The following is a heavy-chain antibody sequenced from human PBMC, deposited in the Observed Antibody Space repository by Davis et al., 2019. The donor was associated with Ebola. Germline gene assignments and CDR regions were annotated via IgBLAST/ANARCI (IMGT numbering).Heavy chain of an antibody. V-gene: IGHV3-33*08. CDR1: GFHFSNYA. Sequence: GESLKISCATSGFHFSNYAMHWVRQAPGKGLEWVVDIWFDGNNKFYGDSVKGRFTISRDNSKNTVYLQMNSLRADDTAVYYCARGQRLSEYWGLGTLVTVSS. CDR3: ARGQRLSEY. J-gene: IGHJ4*02. CDR2: IWFDGNNK.